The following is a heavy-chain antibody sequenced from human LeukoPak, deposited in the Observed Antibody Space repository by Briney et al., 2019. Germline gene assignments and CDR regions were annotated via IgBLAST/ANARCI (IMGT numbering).Heavy chain of an antibody. CDR2: ISGSGGST. D-gene: IGHD3-3*01. J-gene: IGHJ4*02. Sequence: GGSLRLSCAASGFTFSSYAMSWVRQAPGKGLEWVSAISGSGGSTYYADSVKGRFTISRDNSKSTLYLQMNSLRAEDTAVYYCAKDPGGHITTQEFDYWGQGTLVTVSS. CDR3: AKDPGGHITTQEFDY. V-gene: IGHV3-23*01. CDR1: GFTFSSYA.